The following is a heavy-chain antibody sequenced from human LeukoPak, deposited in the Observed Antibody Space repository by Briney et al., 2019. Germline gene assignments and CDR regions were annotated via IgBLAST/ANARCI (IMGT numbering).Heavy chain of an antibody. CDR1: GYTFTGYY. CDR3: ARLGALRYSEEYYFDY. V-gene: IGHV1-2*02. J-gene: IGHJ4*02. D-gene: IGHD3-9*01. Sequence: RPGRSLRLSCAASGYTFTGYYMHWVRQAPVQGLEWMGWINPNSGGTNYAQKFQGRVTMTRDTSISTAYMELSRLRSDDTAVYYCARLGALRYSEEYYFDYWGQGTLVTVSS. CDR2: INPNSGGT.